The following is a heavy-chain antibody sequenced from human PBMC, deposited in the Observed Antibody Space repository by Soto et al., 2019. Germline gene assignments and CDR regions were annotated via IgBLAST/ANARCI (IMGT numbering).Heavy chain of an antibody. CDR2: IHHSGAT. CDR3: APQGFYRMGV. Sequence: QVQLQESGPGLVQPSGTLSLTCAVSGDSITGDNWWSWVRQPPGKGLEWIGEIHHSGATNYNPSRKSRVTISADRSKNQCSLKLNSVTAADTAMFYCAPQGFYRMGVWGRGTTVTVSS. J-gene: IGHJ6*02. CDR1: GDSITGDNW. V-gene: IGHV4-4*02.